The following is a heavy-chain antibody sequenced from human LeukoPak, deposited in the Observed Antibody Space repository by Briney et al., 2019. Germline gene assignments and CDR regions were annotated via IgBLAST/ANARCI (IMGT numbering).Heavy chain of an antibody. D-gene: IGHD6-6*01. V-gene: IGHV3-43*01. Sequence: GGSLRLSCAASGFTFDDYTMHWVRQAPGKGLEWVSLISWDGGSTYYADSVKGRFTISRDNSKNSLYLQMNSPRTEDTALYYCAKEAIAARPGYYYGMDVWGQGTTVTVSS. CDR3: AKEAIAARPGYYYGMDV. CDR2: ISWDGGST. J-gene: IGHJ6*02. CDR1: GFTFDDYT.